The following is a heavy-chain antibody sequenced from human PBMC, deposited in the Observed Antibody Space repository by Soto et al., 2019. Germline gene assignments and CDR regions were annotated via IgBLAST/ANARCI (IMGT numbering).Heavy chain of an antibody. V-gene: IGHV3-23*01. Sequence: GGSLRLSCAASGFTFSTYAMSWVRQAPGKGLEWVSANSGSGGGTYYSDSVKGRFTISRDNSKNTLYLQMNSLRAEDTAVYYCAKGGSPKYYFDYWGQGTLVTVSS. CDR2: NSGSGGGT. D-gene: IGHD2-15*01. J-gene: IGHJ4*02. CDR3: AKGGSPKYYFDY. CDR1: GFTFSTYA.